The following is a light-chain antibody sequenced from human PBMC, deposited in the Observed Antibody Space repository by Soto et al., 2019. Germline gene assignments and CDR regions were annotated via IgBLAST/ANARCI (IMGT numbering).Light chain of an antibody. CDR3: QQHNNWPRT. J-gene: IGKJ1*01. CDR2: GAT. Sequence: ESVLTHSAGAVSLSPGERATLSCRASQSVSNNYLAWYQQKPGQAPRLLIHGATTRATGIPARFSGSGSGTEFTLTISSLQSEDFAVYYCQQHNNWPRTFGQGTKVDIK. CDR1: QSVSNN. V-gene: IGKV3-15*01.